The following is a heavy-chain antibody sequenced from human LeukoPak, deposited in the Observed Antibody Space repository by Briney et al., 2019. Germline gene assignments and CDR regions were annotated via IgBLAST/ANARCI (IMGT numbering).Heavy chain of an antibody. CDR2: ISYDGSNK. D-gene: IGHD4-23*01. CDR3: ARATNSYGGNSDY. V-gene: IGHV3-30*14. CDR1: GFTFSNYA. J-gene: IGHJ4*02. Sequence: PGRSLRLSCAASGFTFSNYALHWVRQAPGKGLEWVAVISYDGSNKYSADSVKGRFTISRDNSKNTLYLQMGSLRADDMAVYYCARATNSYGGNSDYWGQGTLVTVSS.